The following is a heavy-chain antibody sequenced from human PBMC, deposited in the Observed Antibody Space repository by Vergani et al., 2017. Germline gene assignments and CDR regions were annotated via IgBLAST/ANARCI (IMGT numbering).Heavy chain of an antibody. CDR2: ISGSGGST. J-gene: IGHJ3*02. CDR3: AKDLGSWSYLTPDAFDI. CDR1: GFTFRIYA. Sequence: EVQLLESGGGLVQPGGSLRLSCAASGFTFRIYAMSWVRQAPGKGLEWVSSISGSGGSTYYADSVKGRFTISRANSKNTLYLQMNSLRAEDTAVYYCAKDLGSWSYLTPDAFDIWGQGTMVTVSS. D-gene: IGHD1-26*01. V-gene: IGHV3-23*01.